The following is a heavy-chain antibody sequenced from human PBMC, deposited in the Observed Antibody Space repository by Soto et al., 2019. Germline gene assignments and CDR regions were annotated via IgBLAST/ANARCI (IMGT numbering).Heavy chain of an antibody. V-gene: IGHV1-18*04. Sequence: QVQLVQSGPDLKRPGASMKVSCKASGYTFTSSGISWVRQAPGQGLEWMAWISPLKGRTQYSQKAQGRVTLSTDTSSNTAYMEMTTLRVDDTAVYYCAMDYGDRPEYFKHWGQGTLVTVS. CDR3: AMDYGDRPEYFKH. D-gene: IGHD4-17*01. J-gene: IGHJ1*01. CDR1: GYTFTSSG. CDR2: ISPLKGRT.